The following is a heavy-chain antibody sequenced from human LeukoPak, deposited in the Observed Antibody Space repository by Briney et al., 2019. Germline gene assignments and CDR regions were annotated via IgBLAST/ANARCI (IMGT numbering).Heavy chain of an antibody. D-gene: IGHD6-19*01. CDR2: ISSSGSYT. V-gene: IGHV3-21*01. CDR3: AKGGSGWYADY. CDR1: GFTFSSYN. J-gene: IGHJ4*02. Sequence: GGSLRLSCTASGFTFSSYNLNWVRQAPGKGLECVSSISSSGSYTYYADSVTGRFTISRDNAKKSVYLQMNSLRAEDTAVYYCAKGGSGWYADYWGQGILVIVSS.